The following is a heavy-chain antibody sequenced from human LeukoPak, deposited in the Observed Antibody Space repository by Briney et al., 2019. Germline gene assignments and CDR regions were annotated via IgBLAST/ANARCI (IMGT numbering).Heavy chain of an antibody. V-gene: IGHV1-2*02. J-gene: IGHJ4*02. Sequence: ASVKASCKASGYTFSDYYIHWVRQAPGQGPEWMGWINPKSGGTNFAQKFQGRVTMTRDTSITTAYMELSRLTSDDTAVYYCASGASVGSGYSLYYSDYWGQGTLVTVSS. CDR1: GYTFSDYY. CDR2: INPKSGGT. D-gene: IGHD3-22*01. CDR3: ASGASVGSGYSLYYSDY.